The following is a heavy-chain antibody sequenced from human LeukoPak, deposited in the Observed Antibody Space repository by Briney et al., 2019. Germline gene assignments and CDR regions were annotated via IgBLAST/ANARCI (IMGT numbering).Heavy chain of an antibody. CDR1: GFTFSSYE. D-gene: IGHD3-22*01. J-gene: IGHJ3*02. CDR2: ISTSGSTK. Sequence: GGSLRLSCAASGFTFSSYEMNWVRQAPGKGLEWVSYISTSGSTKYYADSVKGRCTISRDNAKNSLYLQMTSLRAEDTAVYYCARDRDPGYNDSSGYRRVNAFDIWGQGTMVTVSS. CDR3: ARDRDPGYNDSSGYRRVNAFDI. V-gene: IGHV3-48*03.